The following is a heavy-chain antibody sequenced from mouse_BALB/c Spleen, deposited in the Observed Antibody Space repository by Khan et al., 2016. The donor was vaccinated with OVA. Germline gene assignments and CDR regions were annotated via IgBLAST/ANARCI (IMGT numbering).Heavy chain of an antibody. J-gene: IGHJ4*01. D-gene: IGHD1-1*01. CDR3: ARSNYYGSGLYAMDY. V-gene: IGHV1S41*01. CDR1: GYTFTSYW. Sequence: DLVMPGAAVTLSCKASGYTFTSYWINWIKQRPGQGLEWIGRIAPGSGSTSYNDMFKGKATLTVDAYSSTAYIQLSSLSSEGSAVYLCARSNYYGSGLYAMDYWGQGTSVTVSS. CDR2: IAPGSGST.